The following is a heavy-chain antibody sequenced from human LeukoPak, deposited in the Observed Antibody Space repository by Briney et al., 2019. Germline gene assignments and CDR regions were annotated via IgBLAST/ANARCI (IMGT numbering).Heavy chain of an antibody. CDR3: ARVPYGDYGAFDI. CDR2: INPSGSP. Sequence: SETLSLTCAVYGDSLSRYYWTWIRQPPGKGLEWLGEINPSGSPDYNPSLKSRVTISVDTSKNQLSLKLSSVTAADTAVYYCARVPYGDYGAFDIWGQGTMVTVSS. CDR1: GDSLSRYY. V-gene: IGHV4-34*01. D-gene: IGHD4-17*01. J-gene: IGHJ3*02.